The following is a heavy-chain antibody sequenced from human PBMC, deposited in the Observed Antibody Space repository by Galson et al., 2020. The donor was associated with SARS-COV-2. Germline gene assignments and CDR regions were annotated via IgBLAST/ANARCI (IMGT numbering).Heavy chain of an antibody. CDR1: GGSISSYY. J-gene: IGHJ4*02. Sequence: SETLSLTCTVSGGSISSYYWSWIRQPPGKGLEWIGYIYYSGSTNYNPSLKSRVTISVDTSKNQFSLKLSSVPAADTAVYYCARAAQTYYDFWSGYYNAPHFDYWGQGTLVTVSS. CDR2: IYYSGST. V-gene: IGHV4-59*01. CDR3: ARAAQTYYDFWSGYYNAPHFDY. D-gene: IGHD3-3*01.